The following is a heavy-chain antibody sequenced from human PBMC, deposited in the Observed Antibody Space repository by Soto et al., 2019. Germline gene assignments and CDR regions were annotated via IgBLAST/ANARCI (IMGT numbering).Heavy chain of an antibody. CDR3: GTLDAPGAFDV. V-gene: IGHV4-59*01. CDR1: GGSISSYY. J-gene: IGHJ3*01. CDR2: MYYSGNT. Sequence: QLQLQESGPGLVKPSETLCLTCTVSGGSISSYYWSWLRQPPGKGLEWIAYMYYSGNTNYNPSLMSRVTMAVDPSKRQFSLKLRSVTAVDMGVYYFGTLDAPGAFDVWGQGAMVTVSS. D-gene: IGHD2-2*01.